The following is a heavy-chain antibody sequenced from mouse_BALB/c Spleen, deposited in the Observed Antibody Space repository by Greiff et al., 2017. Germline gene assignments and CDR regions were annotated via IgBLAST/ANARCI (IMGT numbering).Heavy chain of an antibody. CDR2: INSNGGST. CDR1: GFTFSSYG. J-gene: IGHJ3*01. CDR3: ARERAWFAY. V-gene: IGHV5-6-3*01. Sequence: EVQRVESGGGLVQPGGSLKLSCAASGFTFSSYGMSWVRQTPDKRLELVATINSNGGSTYYPDSVKGRFTISRDNAKNTLYLQMSSLKSEDTAMYYCARERAWFAYWGQGTLVTVSA.